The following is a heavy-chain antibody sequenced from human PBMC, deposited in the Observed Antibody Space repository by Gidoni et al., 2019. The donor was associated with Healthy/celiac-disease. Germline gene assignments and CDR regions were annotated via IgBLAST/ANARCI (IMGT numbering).Heavy chain of an antibody. CDR1: GFPFSSYA. Sequence: EGQLLESGGGLVQLGGSLRLSCAASGFPFSSYAMSWVRQAPGKGLEWVSAISGSGGSTYYADTVKGRFTISRDNSKNTLYLQMNSLRAEDTAVYYCSGILSSGRRRPDHWGQGTLVTVSS. J-gene: IGHJ4*02. CDR2: ISGSGGST. D-gene: IGHD3-22*01. CDR3: SGILSSGRRRPDH. V-gene: IGHV3-23*01.